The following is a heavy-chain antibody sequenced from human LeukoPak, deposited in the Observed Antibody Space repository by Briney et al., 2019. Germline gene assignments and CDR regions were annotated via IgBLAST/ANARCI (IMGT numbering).Heavy chain of an antibody. V-gene: IGHV3-43*01. CDR2: ITWDGDVA. Sequence: GGSLRLSCAASGFTFHDHTMHWVRHGPGKLLEWVALITWDGDVAHYADSVKGRFTIPRDNGKNSLFLQMNSVTTEDTALYYCTKDAAYSSSWFGYFDYWGQGTLVTVSS. CDR1: GFTFHDHT. J-gene: IGHJ4*02. D-gene: IGHD6-13*01. CDR3: TKDAAYSSSWFGYFDY.